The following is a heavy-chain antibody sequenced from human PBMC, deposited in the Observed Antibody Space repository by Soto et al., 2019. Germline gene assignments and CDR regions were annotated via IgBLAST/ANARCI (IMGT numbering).Heavy chain of an antibody. CDR3: ARATGTMRSRNSDY. J-gene: IGHJ4*02. CDR2: IYHTGST. CDR1: GGCISTVCHY. Sequence: SEAISLPCSVCGGCISTVCHYWVLIRQAKGQGLVRVGSIYHTGSTYYSKSLRSRHTMSVHTSKSQFALRLSAVTAADTAVYYCARATGTMRSRNSDYWGQGSLVTSPQ. V-gene: IGHV4-31*03. D-gene: IGHD1-1*01.